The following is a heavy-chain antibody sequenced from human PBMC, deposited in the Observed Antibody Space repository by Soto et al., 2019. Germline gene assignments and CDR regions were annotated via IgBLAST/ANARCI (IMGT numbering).Heavy chain of an antibody. CDR2: ISGSGGST. J-gene: IGHJ4*02. V-gene: IGHV3-23*01. Sequence: PGGSLRLSCAASGFTFSSYAMSWVRQAPGKGLEWVSAISGSGGSTYYADSVKGRFTISRDNSKNTLYLQMNSLRAEDTTVYYCAKGGDTAVVPGLYYFDYWGQGTLVTVSS. D-gene: IGHD5-18*01. CDR1: GFTFSSYA. CDR3: AKGGDTAVVPGLYYFDY.